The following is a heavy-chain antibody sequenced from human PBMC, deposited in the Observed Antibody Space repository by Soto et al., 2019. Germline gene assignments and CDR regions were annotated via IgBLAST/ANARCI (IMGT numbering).Heavy chain of an antibody. J-gene: IGHJ4*02. CDR2: ISVYNGYT. Sequence: QVHLMQSGAEVKIPGASVRVSCKASGYTFSSYGVSWVRQAPGQGLEFMGWISVYNGYTNYAQKFQGRVTMTTDTSTSTAYMELRSLRSADTAVYFCARCDFGDYVPPLDHWGKGTLVTVSA. D-gene: IGHD4-17*01. V-gene: IGHV1-18*01. CDR1: GYTFSSYG. CDR3: ARCDFGDYVPPLDH.